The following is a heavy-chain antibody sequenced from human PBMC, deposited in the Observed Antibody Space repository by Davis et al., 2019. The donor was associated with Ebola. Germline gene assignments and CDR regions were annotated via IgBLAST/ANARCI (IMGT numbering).Heavy chain of an antibody. D-gene: IGHD1-26*01. CDR3: ARDGTTIVGATKFDY. Sequence: ASVKVSCKASGYTFTSYYMHWVRQAPGQGLEWMGIINPSGGSTSYAQKFQGRVTITRDTSASTAYMELSSLRSEDTAVYYCARDGTTIVGATKFDYWGQGTLVTVSS. J-gene: IGHJ4*02. CDR2: INPSGGST. V-gene: IGHV1-46*01. CDR1: GYTFTSYY.